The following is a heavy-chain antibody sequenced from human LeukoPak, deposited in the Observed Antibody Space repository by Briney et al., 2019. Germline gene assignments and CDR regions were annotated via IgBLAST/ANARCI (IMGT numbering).Heavy chain of an antibody. Sequence: GGSLRLACAASGFIFSDYYMSWIRQAPGKGLEWVSYISSSGTTIYYADSLKGRFTISRDNAKDSLYLQMNSLRAEDTAVYYCARDRPYSGYPKDWHYFDYWGQGTLVTVSS. J-gene: IGHJ4*02. CDR1: GFIFSDYY. V-gene: IGHV3-11*01. CDR3: ARDRPYSGYPKDWHYFDY. CDR2: ISSSGTTI. D-gene: IGHD5-12*01.